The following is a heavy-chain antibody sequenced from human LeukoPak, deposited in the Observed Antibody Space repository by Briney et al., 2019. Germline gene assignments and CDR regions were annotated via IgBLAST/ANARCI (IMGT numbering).Heavy chain of an antibody. D-gene: IGHD3-22*01. CDR2: IYHSGTT. Sequence: SETLSLTCTVSGYSISSGYYWGWIRQPPGKGLEWIGIIYHSGTTYYNPSLKSRVTISVDTSKNQFSLKLSSVTAADTAVYYCARAYYYDSSTNWFDPWGQGTLVSVSS. CDR1: GYSISSGYY. CDR3: ARAYYYDSSTNWFDP. V-gene: IGHV4-38-2*02. J-gene: IGHJ5*02.